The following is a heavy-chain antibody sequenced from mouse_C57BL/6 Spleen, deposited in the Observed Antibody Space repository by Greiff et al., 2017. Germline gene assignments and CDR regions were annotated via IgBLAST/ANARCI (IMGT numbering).Heavy chain of an antibody. CDR3: TGLLGGAMDD. CDR1: GYTFTDYE. CDR2: IDPETGGT. Sequence: QVQLKESGAELVRPGASVTLSCKASGYTFTDYEMHWVKQTPVHGLEWIGAIDPETGGTAYNQKFKGKAILTADKSSSTAYMELRSLTSEDSAVYYCTGLLGGAMDDWGQGTSVTVSS. V-gene: IGHV1-15*01. J-gene: IGHJ4*01. D-gene: IGHD2-3*01.